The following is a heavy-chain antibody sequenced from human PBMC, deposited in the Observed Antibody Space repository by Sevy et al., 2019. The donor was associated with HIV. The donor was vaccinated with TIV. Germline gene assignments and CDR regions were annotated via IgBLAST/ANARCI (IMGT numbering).Heavy chain of an antibody. CDR2: TYYRSKWYN. Sequence: SQTLSLTCVISGDSVSSDIGAWNWIRQSPSRGLEWLGRTYYRSKWYNEYAVFVKSRMTVNADTSRNQFSLQLNSMTPEDTAMYFSARGRGITFDIWGQGTMVTVSS. J-gene: IGHJ3*02. D-gene: IGHD3-10*01. CDR3: ARGRGITFDI. V-gene: IGHV6-1*01. CDR1: GDSVSSDIGA.